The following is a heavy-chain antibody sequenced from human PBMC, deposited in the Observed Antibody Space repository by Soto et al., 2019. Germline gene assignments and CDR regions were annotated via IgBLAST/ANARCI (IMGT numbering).Heavy chain of an antibody. CDR2: ISGSSYTI. V-gene: IGHV3-48*02. CDR3: ARAPHYYYGMDV. Sequence: EVQLVESGGGLVQPGGSLRLSCAASGFAFSSYSMNWVRQAPGKGLEWVSYISGSSYTIYYADSMKGRFTISRDNARNSLFLQINSLRDEDTAVYYCARAPHYYYGMDVWGQGTTVTVSS. CDR1: GFAFSSYS. J-gene: IGHJ6*02.